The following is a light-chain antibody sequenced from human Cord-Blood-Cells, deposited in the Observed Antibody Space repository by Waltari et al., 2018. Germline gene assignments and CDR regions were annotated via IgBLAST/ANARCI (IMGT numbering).Light chain of an antibody. J-gene: IGKJ2*01. CDR3: QQSYRTPYT. Sequence: DIQMTQSPSSLSASVGARVTITCRASQSISSYLNWYQQKPGKAPKLLIYAASSLQSGVPARFSGSGSGTDFTLTISSLQPEDFATYYWQQSYRTPYTFGQGTKLEIK. CDR1: QSISSY. V-gene: IGKV1-39*01. CDR2: AAS.